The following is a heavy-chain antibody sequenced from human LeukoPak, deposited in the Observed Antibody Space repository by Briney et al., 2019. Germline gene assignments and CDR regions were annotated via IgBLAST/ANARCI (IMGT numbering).Heavy chain of an antibody. CDR1: GFTFGDYA. Sequence: PGRSLRLSCTASGFTFGDYAMSWFRQAPGKGLEWVGFIRSKAYGGTTEYAASVKGRFTISRDDSKGIAYLQMNSLKTEDTAVYYCTRRLRFLDPDWFDPWGQGTLVTVSS. V-gene: IGHV3-49*03. CDR2: IRSKAYGGTT. D-gene: IGHD3-3*01. J-gene: IGHJ5*02. CDR3: TRRLRFLDPDWFDP.